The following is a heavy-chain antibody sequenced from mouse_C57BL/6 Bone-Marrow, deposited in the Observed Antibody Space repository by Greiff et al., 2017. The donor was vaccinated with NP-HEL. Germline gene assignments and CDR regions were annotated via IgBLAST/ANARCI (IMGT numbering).Heavy chain of an antibody. CDR3: ARKGDYGKADY. Sequence: VQLQQSGPELVKPGASVKISCKASGYAFSSSWMNWVKQRPGKGLEWIGRIYPGDGDTNYNGKFKGKATLTADKSSSTAYMQLSSLTSEDSAVYFCARKGDYGKADYWGQGTTLTVSS. CDR2: IYPGDGDT. V-gene: IGHV1-82*01. D-gene: IGHD2-1*01. J-gene: IGHJ2*01. CDR1: GYAFSSSW.